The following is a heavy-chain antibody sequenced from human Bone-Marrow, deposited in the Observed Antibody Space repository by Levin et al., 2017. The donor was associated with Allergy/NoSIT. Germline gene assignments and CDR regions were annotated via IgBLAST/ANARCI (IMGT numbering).Heavy chain of an antibody. CDR2: ISHRGVT. Sequence: KPSETLSLTCVVSGGSLSDYYWTLIRQPPGMGLEWIGEISHRGVTNYNPSLKSRVTISLDTSENQFSLRLTSLTAADTAVYYCVRGALTGPWFYFDSWGQGTLVTVSS. D-gene: IGHD3-9*01. CDR3: VRGALTGPWFYFDS. J-gene: IGHJ4*02. V-gene: IGHV4-34*01. CDR1: GGSLSDYY.